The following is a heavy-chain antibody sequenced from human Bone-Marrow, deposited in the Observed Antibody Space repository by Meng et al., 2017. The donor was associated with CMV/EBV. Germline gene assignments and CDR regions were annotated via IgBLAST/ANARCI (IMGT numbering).Heavy chain of an antibody. CDR2: ISYDGSNK. Sequence: GESLKISCAASGSIFSSYAMSWVRQAPGKGLEWVAVISYDGSNKYYADSVKGRFTISRDNSKNTLYLQMNSLRAEDTVVYYCTIMGVVVVPAAIGGYYFAYWGQGTLFPVSS. V-gene: IGHV3-30*04. J-gene: IGHJ4*02. CDR3: TIMGVVVVPAAIGGYYFAY. CDR1: GSIFSSYA. D-gene: IGHD2-2*02.